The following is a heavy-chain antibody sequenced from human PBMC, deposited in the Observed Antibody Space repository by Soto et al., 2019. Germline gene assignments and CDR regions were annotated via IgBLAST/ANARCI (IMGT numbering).Heavy chain of an antibody. Sequence: EVQLVESGGGLVQPGGSLRLSCAASGFTVSSKYMSWVRQAPGKGLEWVSLIQSGGTTYYADSVKGRFTISRDSSKKMFHLQMDSRRAEDTAVYYWARDDILCSGGSCYGVPMAVWCKGTTVTVSS. CDR2: IQSGGTT. V-gene: IGHV3-66*01. J-gene: IGHJ6*03. CDR1: GFTVSSKY. D-gene: IGHD2-15*01. CDR3: ARDDILCSGGSCYGVPMAV.